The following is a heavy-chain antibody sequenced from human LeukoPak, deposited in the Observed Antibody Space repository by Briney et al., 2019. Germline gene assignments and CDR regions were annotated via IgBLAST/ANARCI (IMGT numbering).Heavy chain of an antibody. J-gene: IGHJ4*02. CDR1: GFTFSSYA. V-gene: IGHV3-23*01. Sequence: PGGSLRLSCEASGFTFSSYAMSWVRKAPGKGLEWVSAIRDSGSSTHYADSVKGRFTTSRDNSKNTLFLQMNSLRAEDTAIYYCAKYGPQDSGSSHFDYWGQGALVTVSS. CDR3: AKYGPQDSGSSHFDY. D-gene: IGHD1-26*01. CDR2: IRDSGSST.